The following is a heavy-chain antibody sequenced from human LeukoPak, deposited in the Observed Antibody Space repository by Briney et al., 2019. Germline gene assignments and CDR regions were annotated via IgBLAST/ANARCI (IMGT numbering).Heavy chain of an antibody. CDR1: GYSFTSYW. CDR3: ARDAASSSGWYYFDY. CDR2: IYPGDSDT. D-gene: IGHD6-19*01. V-gene: IGHV5-51*01. J-gene: IGHJ4*02. Sequence: GESLKISCKGSGYSFTSYWIGWVRQMPGKGPEWMGIIYPGDSDTRYSPSFLGQVTISADKSISTAYLQWSSLKASDTAMYYCARDAASSSGWYYFDYWGQGTLVTVSS.